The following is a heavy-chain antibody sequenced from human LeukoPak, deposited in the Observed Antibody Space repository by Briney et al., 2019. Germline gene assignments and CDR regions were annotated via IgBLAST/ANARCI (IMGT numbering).Heavy chain of an antibody. Sequence: KPSETLSLTCTVSGGSISSYYWSWIRQPPGKGLEWIGYIYYSGSTNYNPSLKSRVTISVDTSKNQFSLKLSSVTAADTAVYYCARRPRPSIITMVRGVNYYYGMDVWGQGTTVTVSS. CDR2: IYYSGST. J-gene: IGHJ6*02. D-gene: IGHD3-10*01. CDR1: GGSISSYY. CDR3: ARRPRPSIITMVRGVNYYYGMDV. V-gene: IGHV4-59*12.